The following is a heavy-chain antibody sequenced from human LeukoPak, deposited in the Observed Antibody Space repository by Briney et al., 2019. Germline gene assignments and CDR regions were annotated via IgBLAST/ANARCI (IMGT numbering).Heavy chain of an antibody. D-gene: IGHD1-14*01. CDR2: INWEGGGT. Sequence: PPGGSLRLSCAASGFSFDDYPMNWVRQAPGKGLEWVSLINWEGGGTYYADSVKGRFTISRDNSNSSLYLQMNSLRAEDTALYYCAKAAGRGNQLDYWGQGTLVIVSS. V-gene: IGHV3-43*01. CDR3: AKAAGRGNQLDY. J-gene: IGHJ4*02. CDR1: GFSFDDYP.